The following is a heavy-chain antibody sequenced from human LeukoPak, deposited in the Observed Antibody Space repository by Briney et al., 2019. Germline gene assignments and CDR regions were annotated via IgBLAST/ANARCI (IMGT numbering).Heavy chain of an antibody. J-gene: IGHJ4*02. Sequence: SETLSLTCTVSGGSVSSYYWSWIRQPPGKGLEWIGYMYYSGSTNYNPSLKSRVTISVDTSKNQFSLKLSSATAADTAVYYCARVSAAGTPFDYWGQGTLVTVSS. V-gene: IGHV4-59*02. D-gene: IGHD6-13*01. CDR1: GGSVSSYY. CDR3: ARVSAAGTPFDY. CDR2: MYYSGST.